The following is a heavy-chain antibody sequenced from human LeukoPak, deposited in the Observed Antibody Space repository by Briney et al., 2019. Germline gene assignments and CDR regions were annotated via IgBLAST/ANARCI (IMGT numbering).Heavy chain of an antibody. Sequence: PGGSLRPSCAASGFSFSSYESNWVRQAPGKGLQWVSYISSSAISIYYADSVKGRFTISRDNAKNSLYLQMNSLRPEDTAVYYCARDPLHSSGYPYYFDYWGQGTLVTVSS. CDR2: ISSSAISI. J-gene: IGHJ4*02. CDR3: ARDPLHSSGYPYYFDY. D-gene: IGHD3-22*01. V-gene: IGHV3-48*03. CDR1: GFSFSSYE.